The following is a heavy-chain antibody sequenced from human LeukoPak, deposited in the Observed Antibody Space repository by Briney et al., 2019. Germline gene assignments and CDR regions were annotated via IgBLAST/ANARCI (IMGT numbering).Heavy chain of an antibody. CDR2: IRRKTDGETT. J-gene: IGHJ4*02. CDR3: VTDLVIKGYFDY. D-gene: IGHD2-21*01. Sequence: SSETLSLTCTVSGGSISSYYWSWVRQVPGKGLEWVGRIRRKTDGETTDHAAPVKGRFTISRDDSKNTLYLQMNSLKTEDTAVYYCVTDLVIKGYFDYWGQGALVTVSS. V-gene: IGHV3-15*01. CDR1: GGSISSYY.